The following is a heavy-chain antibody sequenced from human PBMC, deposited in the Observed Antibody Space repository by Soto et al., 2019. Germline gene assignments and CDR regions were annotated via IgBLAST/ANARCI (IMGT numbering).Heavy chain of an antibody. CDR2: IIPILGIA. CDR3: ARDSEGHRVVASGVVGWYFDL. D-gene: IGHD2-21*01. Sequence: QVQLVQSGAEVKKPGSSVKVSCKASGGTFSSYTISWVRQAPGQGLEWMGRIIPILGIANYAQKFQGRVTITADKSTRTAYMGLSSLRSEDTAVYYCARDSEGHRVVASGVVGWYFDLWGRGTLVTVSS. J-gene: IGHJ2*01. V-gene: IGHV1-69*08. CDR1: GGTFSSYT.